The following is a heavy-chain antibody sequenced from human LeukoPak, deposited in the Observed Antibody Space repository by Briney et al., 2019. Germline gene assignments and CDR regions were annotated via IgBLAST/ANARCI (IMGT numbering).Heavy chain of an antibody. V-gene: IGHV3-21*01. D-gene: IGHD3-22*01. Sequence: GGSLRLSCAASGFTFSSYSMNWVRQAPGKGLEWVSSISSRSSYISYADSVKGRFTVSRDNAKNSLYLQINSLRAEDTAVYYCAREGVAYYDRSGYSYFDYWGQGALVTVSS. J-gene: IGHJ4*02. CDR2: ISSRSSYI. CDR1: GFTFSSYS. CDR3: AREGVAYYDRSGYSYFDY.